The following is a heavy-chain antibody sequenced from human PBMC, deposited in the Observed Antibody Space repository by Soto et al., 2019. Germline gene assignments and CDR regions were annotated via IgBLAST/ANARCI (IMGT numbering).Heavy chain of an antibody. CDR2: ISSSGSTI. CDR3: ARDGLHGCCSGGSCYSGIGDC. V-gene: IGHV3-11*01. J-gene: IGHJ4*02. D-gene: IGHD2-15*01. CDR1: GFTFSDYY. Sequence: GGSLRLSCAASGFTFSDYYMSWIRQAPGKGLERGSYISSSGSTIYYADSAKVRFTISRANATNSLYLQMNSLRAEDTGVYYCARDGLHGCCSGGSCYSGIGDCWGRGTLVTVSS.